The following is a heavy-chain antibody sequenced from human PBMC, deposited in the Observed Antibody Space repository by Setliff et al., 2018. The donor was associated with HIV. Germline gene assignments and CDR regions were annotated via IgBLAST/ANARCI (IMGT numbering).Heavy chain of an antibody. CDR3: ARDFGGYCSSMSCPGLFDP. Sequence: SVKVSCKASRSTFNSHTINWVRQAPGQGLDWMGRIIPILGVANYAQRFQGKVTITTDESTSTAYLERSGLRSEDTAVYYCARDFGGYCSSMSCPGLFDPWGQGTLVTVSS. CDR2: IIPILGVA. D-gene: IGHD2-2*01. CDR1: RSTFNSHT. J-gene: IGHJ5*02. V-gene: IGHV1-69*16.